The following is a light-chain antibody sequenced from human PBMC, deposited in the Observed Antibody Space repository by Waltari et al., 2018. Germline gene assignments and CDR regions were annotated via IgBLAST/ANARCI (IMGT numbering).Light chain of an antibody. CDR2: QVS. J-gene: IGKJ2*03. Sequence: DVVMTQSPLSLPITPGQTASISCRSSQRLVHSNGDTYLSWYQQQPGQPPRLLIYQVSNRYSGVPERFSGSGTGTDFTLKISRVEAEDVGVYYCGQGAHLPFSFGQGTKVEIK. CDR3: GQGAHLPFS. CDR1: QRLVHSNGDTY. V-gene: IGKV2-30*02.